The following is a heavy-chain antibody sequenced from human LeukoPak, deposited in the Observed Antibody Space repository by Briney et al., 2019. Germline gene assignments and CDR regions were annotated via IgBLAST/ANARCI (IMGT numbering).Heavy chain of an antibody. CDR2: IYISGST. CDR3: ARNTYYYDSSGYYPFYYFDY. CDR1: GGSISSYY. J-gene: IGHJ4*02. V-gene: IGHV4-4*07. Sequence: SETLSLTCTVSGGSISSYYWSWIRQPAGKGLEWIGRIYISGSTNYNPSLKSRVTMSVDTSKNQFSLKLSSVTAADTAVYYCARNTYYYDSSGYYPFYYFDYWGQGTLVTVSS. D-gene: IGHD3-22*01.